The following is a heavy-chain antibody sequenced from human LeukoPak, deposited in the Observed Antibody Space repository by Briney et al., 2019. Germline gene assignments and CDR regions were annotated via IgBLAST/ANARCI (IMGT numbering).Heavy chain of an antibody. CDR2: IYYSGST. CDR1: GGSISSDY. V-gene: IGHV4-59*01. Sequence: SETLSLTYTVAGGSISSDYWSWIRQPPGKGLEWSGDIYYSGSTNYNPSLRSRVTISVDTSKNQFSLNLKYVTAADTAVYYCARGYCSSSTCQYGDYWGQGTLVTVSS. CDR3: ARGYCSSSTCQYGDY. D-gene: IGHD2-2*01. J-gene: IGHJ4*02.